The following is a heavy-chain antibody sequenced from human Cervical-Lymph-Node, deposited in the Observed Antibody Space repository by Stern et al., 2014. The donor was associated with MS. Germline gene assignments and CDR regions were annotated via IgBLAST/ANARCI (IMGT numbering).Heavy chain of an antibody. V-gene: IGHV5-51*03. D-gene: IGHD6-19*01. CDR3: ARVAGPTYYFDF. CDR1: GYNFGIYW. Sequence: EVQLVESGAEVKKAGESLKISCKGSGYNFGIYWIAWVRQMPGKGLEWMGIVYPGDSDMTYSPSFQGQVSISADWSISTAYLQWSSLKASDTAMYYCARVAGPTYYFDFWGRGTLVTVSS. CDR2: VYPGDSDM. J-gene: IGHJ2*01.